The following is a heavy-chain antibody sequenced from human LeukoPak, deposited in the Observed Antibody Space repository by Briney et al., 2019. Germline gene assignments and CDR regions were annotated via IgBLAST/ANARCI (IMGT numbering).Heavy chain of an antibody. V-gene: IGHV3-30*02. CDR2: IRFDGSEK. D-gene: IGHD3-22*01. J-gene: IGHJ3*02. CDR1: GFTFSTSV. CDR3: AKIDYDSSGATDAFDI. Sequence: GGSLRLSCAASGFTFSTSVMHWVRQAPGKGLEWLSFIRFDGSEKYYADSVKARFSISRDNSMNTLYLQMNSLRPEDTAVYYCAKIDYDSSGATDAFDIWGQGTMVTVSS.